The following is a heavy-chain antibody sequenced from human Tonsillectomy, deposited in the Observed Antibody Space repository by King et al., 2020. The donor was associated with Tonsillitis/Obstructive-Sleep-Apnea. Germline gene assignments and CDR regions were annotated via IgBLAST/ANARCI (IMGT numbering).Heavy chain of an antibody. J-gene: IGHJ6*03. V-gene: IGHV4-34*01. Sequence: VQLQQWGAGLLKPSETLSLTCTVFGGSFSGYYWTWIRQPPGKGLEWIGEINHSGSTNYNPPLKSRVTIAVDTSKNQFSLKLNSVTAADTAVYYCARGIMSTVLFPYYMDVWGKGTTVTVSS. CDR3: ARGIMSTVLFPYYMDV. CDR2: INHSGST. CDR1: GGSFSGYY. D-gene: IGHD4-17*01.